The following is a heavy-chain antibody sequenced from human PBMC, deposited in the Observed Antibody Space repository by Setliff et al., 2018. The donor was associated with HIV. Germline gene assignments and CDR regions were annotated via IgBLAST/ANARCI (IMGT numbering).Heavy chain of an antibody. J-gene: IGHJ4*02. CDR2: IYPGDSDS. V-gene: IGHV5-51*01. CDR3: ARQLSNSLES. CDR1: GYSFTDYW. D-gene: IGHD2-8*01. Sequence: GESLKISCKGSGYSFTDYWIGWVRQMPGKGLEYMGIIYPGDSDSKYSPSLQGQVTFSADKSISTAYLQWSSLKASDSGIYYCARQLSNSLESWGQGTPVTVSS.